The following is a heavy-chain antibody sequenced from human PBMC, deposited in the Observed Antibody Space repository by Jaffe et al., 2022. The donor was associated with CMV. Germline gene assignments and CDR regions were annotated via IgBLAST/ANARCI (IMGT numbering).Heavy chain of an antibody. CDR2: IYARENT. D-gene: IGHD3-22*01. CDR3: ARHARGLFDY. CDR1: GGSISNYY. Sequence: QVQLQESGPGLVKPSETLSLTCSVSGGSISNYYWSWIRQSPGKGLQWIGYIYARENTNYNPSLKSRVTISAATSENQFSLKLTSVTAADTAVYYCARHARGLFDYWGQGILVTVSS. J-gene: IGHJ4*02. V-gene: IGHV4-59*08.